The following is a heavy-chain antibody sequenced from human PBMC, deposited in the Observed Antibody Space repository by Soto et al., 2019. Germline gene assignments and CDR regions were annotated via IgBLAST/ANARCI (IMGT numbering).Heavy chain of an antibody. V-gene: IGHV4-31*03. D-gene: IGHD5-12*01. Sequence: SETLSLTFNVSSRSISSGGNYWSWIRQFPGKGLEWFGCIYYGGSTNYNPSLKSRITISLDTSKNQFSLKLSSVSAADTAVYYCARESGGEYSGYEMGAFDIWGQGTMVTVPS. J-gene: IGHJ3*02. CDR2: IYYGGST. CDR3: ARESGGEYSGYEMGAFDI. CDR1: SRSISSGGNY.